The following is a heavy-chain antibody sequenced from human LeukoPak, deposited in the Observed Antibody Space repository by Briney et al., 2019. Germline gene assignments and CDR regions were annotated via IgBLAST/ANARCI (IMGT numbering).Heavy chain of an antibody. D-gene: IGHD2-2*01. Sequence: SQTLSLTCNVSGVSVSDGRYYWTWIRQHPGKGLESIGYKYYSGSAKYNPSLKSRLTISVDTSKNQFSLQLTSVTAADTATYYCATPYCSSISCLDVFSMWGQGTRVTVSS. CDR1: GVSVSDGRYY. V-gene: IGHV4-31*03. J-gene: IGHJ3*02. CDR2: KYYSGSA. CDR3: ATPYCSSISCLDVFSM.